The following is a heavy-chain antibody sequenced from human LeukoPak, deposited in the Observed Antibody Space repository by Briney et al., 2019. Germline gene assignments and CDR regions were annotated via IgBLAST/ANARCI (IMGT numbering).Heavy chain of an antibody. V-gene: IGHV1-46*01. CDR2: IYPRDGST. Sequence: ASVKVSCKASGYSFTSNYIHWVRQAPGQGLEWMGMIYPRDGSTSYAQKSQGRVTVTRDTSTSTVHMELSGLRSEDTAVYYCARDQEAFDYWSQGTLVTVSS. CDR1: GYSFTSNY. J-gene: IGHJ4*02. CDR3: ARDQEAFDY.